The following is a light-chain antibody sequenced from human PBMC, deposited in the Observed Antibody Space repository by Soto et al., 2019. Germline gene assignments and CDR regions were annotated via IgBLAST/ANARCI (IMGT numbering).Light chain of an antibody. CDR2: AAS. J-gene: IGKJ1*01. Sequence: EIVLTQSPATLSVSPGERATLSCRASQSVSHNLAWYQQKLGQAPKLLIYAASTRATSIPATLSGGGSEREFTLNISSLQSEDFAVYYCQQYNEWPPRWTFGQGTKVEIK. V-gene: IGKV3-15*01. CDR1: QSVSHN. CDR3: QQYNEWPPRWT.